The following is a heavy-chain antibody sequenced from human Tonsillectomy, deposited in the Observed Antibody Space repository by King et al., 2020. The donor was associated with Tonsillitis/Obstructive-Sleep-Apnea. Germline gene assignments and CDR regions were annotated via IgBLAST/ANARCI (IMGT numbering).Heavy chain of an antibody. V-gene: IGHV4-59*01. CDR1: GGSISSYY. D-gene: IGHD5-12*01. CDR2: IYYIGST. J-gene: IGHJ4*02. Sequence: QLQESGPGLVKPSETLSLTCTVSGGSISSYYWSWIRQPPGKGLEWIGYIYYIGSTNYNPSLKSRVTISVDTSKNQFSLKLSSVTAADTAVYYCARSGGYSGYVNYWGQGTLVTVSS. CDR3: ARSGGYSGYVNY.